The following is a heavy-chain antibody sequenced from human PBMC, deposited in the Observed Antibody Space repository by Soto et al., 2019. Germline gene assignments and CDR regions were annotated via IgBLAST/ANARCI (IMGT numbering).Heavy chain of an antibody. CDR1: GFTFSSYA. Sequence: EVQLLESGGGLVQPGGSLRLSCAASGFTFSSYALNWVRQAPGKGLEWVSVISGSGDNTYYADTVKGRLTISRDNSTNTLYLQMNSLRAEDTAVYYCAKDLGTDDFWSAYYTYYYMDVWGKGTTVTVSS. D-gene: IGHD3-3*01. V-gene: IGHV3-23*01. CDR2: ISGSGDNT. J-gene: IGHJ6*03. CDR3: AKDLGTDDFWSAYYTYYYMDV.